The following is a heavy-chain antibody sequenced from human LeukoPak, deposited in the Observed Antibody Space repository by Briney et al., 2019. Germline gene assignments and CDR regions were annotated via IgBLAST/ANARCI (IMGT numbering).Heavy chain of an antibody. D-gene: IGHD1-26*01. Sequence: GGSLRLSCAASGFTFSSYGMHWVRQAPGKGLEWVAFIRYDGSNKYYADSVKGRFTISRDNSKNTLYLQMNSLRAEDTAVYYCATNIVGATKLDAFHIWGQGTMVTVSS. CDR2: IRYDGSNK. CDR1: GFTFSSYG. J-gene: IGHJ3*02. V-gene: IGHV3-30*02. CDR3: ATNIVGATKLDAFHI.